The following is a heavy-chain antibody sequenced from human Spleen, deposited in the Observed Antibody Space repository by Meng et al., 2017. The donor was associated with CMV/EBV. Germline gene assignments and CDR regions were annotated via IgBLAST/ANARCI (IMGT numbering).Heavy chain of an antibody. CDR3: AKDLRYYDFWSGRMD. J-gene: IGHJ4*02. CDR2: ITGSGGTT. CDR1: GFTFRNYA. D-gene: IGHD3-3*01. Sequence: GESLKISCAASGFTFRNYAMNWVRQAPGKGLEWVSSITGSGGTTYYADSVKGRFTMSRDNSKNTLYLQMNSLRAEDTAVYYCAKDLRYYDFWSGRMDWGQGTLVTVSS. V-gene: IGHV3-23*01.